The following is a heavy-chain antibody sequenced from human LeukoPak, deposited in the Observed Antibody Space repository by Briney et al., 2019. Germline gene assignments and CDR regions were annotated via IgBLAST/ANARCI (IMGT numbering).Heavy chain of an antibody. J-gene: IGHJ4*02. D-gene: IGHD3-16*01. CDR1: GFYLANYA. Sequence: GGSLRLSCAASGFYLANYAMSWVRQAPGKGLEWVSATVGGGSPNTYHADSVKGRFTISRDNSKNTLYLQMNSLRAEDTAVYYCAKDGGSYDYVWGSYSGSPPPIRKGELGYFDYWGREPWSPSPQ. CDR2: TVGGGSPNT. V-gene: IGHV3-23*01. CDR3: AKDGGSYDYVWGSYSGSPPPIRKGELGYFDY.